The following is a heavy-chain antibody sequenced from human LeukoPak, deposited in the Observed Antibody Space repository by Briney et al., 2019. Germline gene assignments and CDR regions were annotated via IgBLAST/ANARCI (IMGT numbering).Heavy chain of an antibody. Sequence: PGGSLRLSCAASGFTFSNYGMHWVRQAPGKGLEWVSYISYSGSSKYYADSVKGRFTISRDNSKNTLYLQMNSLRGEDTAVYYCARDYGGSSPFDYWGQGTLVTVSS. V-gene: IGHV3-48*03. J-gene: IGHJ4*02. CDR2: ISYSGSSK. CDR1: GFTFSNYG. CDR3: ARDYGGSSPFDY. D-gene: IGHD4-23*01.